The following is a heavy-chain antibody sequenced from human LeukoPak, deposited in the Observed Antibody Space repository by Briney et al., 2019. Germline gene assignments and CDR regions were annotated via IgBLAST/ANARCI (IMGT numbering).Heavy chain of an antibody. CDR2: IKQDGSEK. J-gene: IGHJ4*02. Sequence: GGSLRLSCAASGFTFSSYWMSWVRQAPGKGLEWVANIKQDGSEKYYVDSVKGRFTISRDNSKNTLYLQMNSLRAEDTAVYYCAKALPRYCSSTSCYPQLFDYWGQGTLVTVSS. CDR3: AKALPRYCSSTSCYPQLFDY. CDR1: GFTFSSYW. D-gene: IGHD2-2*01. V-gene: IGHV3-7*01.